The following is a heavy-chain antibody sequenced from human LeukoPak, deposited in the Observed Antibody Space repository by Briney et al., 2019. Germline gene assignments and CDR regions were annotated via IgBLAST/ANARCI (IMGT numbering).Heavy chain of an antibody. CDR1: GGSFSGYY. CDR2: INHSGST. CDR3: AGGNKGYSGYELYFDY. J-gene: IGHJ4*02. D-gene: IGHD5-12*01. V-gene: IGHV4-34*01. Sequence: PSETLSLTCAVYGGSFSGYYWSWIRQPPGKGLEWIGEINHSGSTNYNPSLKSRVTISVDTSKNQFSLKLSSVTAADTAVYYCAGGNKGYSGYELYFDYWGQGTLVTVSS.